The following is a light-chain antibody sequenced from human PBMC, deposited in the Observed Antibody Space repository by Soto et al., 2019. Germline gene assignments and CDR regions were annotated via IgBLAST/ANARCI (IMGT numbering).Light chain of an antibody. CDR3: SSYTSSRIRG. CDR2: DVA. Sequence: QSALTQPASVSGSPGQSITISCTGTSSDIGGYNSVSWYQQHPGNAPQLMIYDVAYRPSGISSRFSGSKSGNTASLTISGLQAEDEADYYCSSYTSSRIRGFGGGTKLTVL. V-gene: IGLV2-14*03. J-gene: IGLJ2*01. CDR1: SSDIGGYNS.